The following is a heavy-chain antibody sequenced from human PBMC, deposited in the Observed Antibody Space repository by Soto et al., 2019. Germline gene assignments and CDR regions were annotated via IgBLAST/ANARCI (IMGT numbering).Heavy chain of an antibody. D-gene: IGHD3-3*01. CDR1: GASVTTTY. J-gene: IGHJ6*02. V-gene: IGHV4-59*02. CDR2: IHYSGNS. CDR3: AGDGLEPPKGNYYYGMDV. Sequence: SETLSLTCTVSGASVTTTYWSWIRQPPWKGLEWIGYIHYSGNSFYNPSLKSRVTMSVETSNNQFSLKLSSVTAAGTAVYYCAGDGLEPPKGNYYYGMDVWGQGTTVTVSS.